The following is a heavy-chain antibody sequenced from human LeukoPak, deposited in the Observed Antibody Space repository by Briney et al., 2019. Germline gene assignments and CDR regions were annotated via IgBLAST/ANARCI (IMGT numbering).Heavy chain of an antibody. J-gene: IGHJ4*02. D-gene: IGHD7-27*01. CDR1: GSTFSGFE. V-gene: IGHV3-48*03. CDR2: ISSSGSGSTI. CDR3: ARVLGFFDY. Sequence: GGSLRLSCVVSGSTFSGFEMNWVRQAPGKGLEWVSYISSSGSGSTIFYADSVKGRFTISRDNAKNSLYLQMNSLRAEDTAVYYCARVLGFFDYWGQGTLVTVS.